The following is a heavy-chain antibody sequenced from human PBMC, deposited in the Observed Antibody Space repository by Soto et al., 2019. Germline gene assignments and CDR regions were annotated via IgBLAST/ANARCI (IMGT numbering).Heavy chain of an antibody. CDR1: GFSLSTTGMR. D-gene: IGHD2-2*01. CDR2: IDWDDDK. Sequence: GPGPTLVNPTQTLTLTCTFSGFSLSTTGMRVSWIRQPPGKALEWPARIDWDDDKFYTTSLKTKLTISKDTSKNQVVLTMTNMDPVDTATYFCARIPAWLQGFDSWGQGTRVTSPQ. CDR3: ARIPAWLQGFDS. V-gene: IGHV2-70*04. J-gene: IGHJ4*02.